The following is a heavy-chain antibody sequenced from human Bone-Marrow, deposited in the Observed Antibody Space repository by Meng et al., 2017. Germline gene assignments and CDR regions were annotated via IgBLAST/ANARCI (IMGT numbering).Heavy chain of an antibody. CDR3: VRWEYSNYVSFDY. D-gene: IGHD4-11*01. CDR1: GGSISSNRYY. CDR2: IYHSGTA. J-gene: IGHJ4*02. Sequence: QLQPQESGPGLVKPSETLSLTCAVSGGSISSNRYYWGGIRQPPGKGLEWIATIYHSGTAYYNPSLKSRVTISVDTSNNQFSLKLSSVTAADTAVYYCVRWEYSNYVSFDYWGQGTLVTVSS. V-gene: IGHV4-39*01.